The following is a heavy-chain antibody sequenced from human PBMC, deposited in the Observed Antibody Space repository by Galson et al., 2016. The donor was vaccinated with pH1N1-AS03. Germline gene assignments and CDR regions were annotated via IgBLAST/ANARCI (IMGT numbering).Heavy chain of an antibody. Sequence: LRLSCAASGFTFSGYWMSWVRQAPGTGLEWVAHIKQDGSEKYYVDSVKGRFTISRDNAKNSLYLQMNSLRAEDTAVYYCARVPYSYGMDVWGQGTTVTVSS. CDR2: IKQDGSEK. V-gene: IGHV3-7*01. J-gene: IGHJ6*02. CDR1: GFTFSGYW. CDR3: ARVPYSYGMDV.